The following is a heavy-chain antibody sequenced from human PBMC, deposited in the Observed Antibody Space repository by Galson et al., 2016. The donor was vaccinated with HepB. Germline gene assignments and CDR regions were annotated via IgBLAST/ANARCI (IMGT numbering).Heavy chain of an antibody. D-gene: IGHD3-22*01. V-gene: IGHV3-23*01. CDR3: ARGMYYYDSSGYPGPFDS. Sequence: SLRLSCAASGFTFSSYAMSWVRQAPGKGLEWVSAISGGGGSTFYADSVKGRFTISRDNSKNTVYLQMNSLRAEDTAVYYCARGMYYYDSSGYPGPFDSWGQGTLVTVSS. CDR2: ISGGGGST. J-gene: IGHJ4*02. CDR1: GFTFSSYA.